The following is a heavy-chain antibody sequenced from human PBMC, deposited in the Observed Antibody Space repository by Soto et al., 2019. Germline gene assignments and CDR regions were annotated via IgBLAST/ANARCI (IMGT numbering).Heavy chain of an antibody. J-gene: IGHJ4*02. V-gene: IGHV1-18*01. Sequence: QVQLVQSGAEVKKPGASVKVSCKASGYTLTSYGISWVRQAPGQGLAWMAWINGYNVNTNYAQRLQGRVTVTTDTSTSTAYMELRNLRSDDTAVYYCARSGFYGSGSRPYFFDSWGQGTLVTVSS. CDR1: GYTLTSYG. CDR2: INGYNVNT. CDR3: ARSGFYGSGSRPYFFDS. D-gene: IGHD3-10*01.